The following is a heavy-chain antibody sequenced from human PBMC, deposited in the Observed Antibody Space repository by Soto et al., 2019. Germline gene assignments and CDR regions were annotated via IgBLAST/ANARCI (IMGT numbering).Heavy chain of an antibody. J-gene: IGHJ6*02. CDR2: IIPIFGTA. V-gene: IGHV1-69*13. Sequence: ASVKVSCKASGGTFSSYAISWVRQAPGQGLEWMGGIIPIFGTANYAQKFQGRVTITADESTSTAYMELSSLRSEDTAVYYCARKTYYYGSGNLFVLHYYYGMDVWGQGTTVTVSS. D-gene: IGHD3-10*01. CDR3: ARKTYYYGSGNLFVLHYYYGMDV. CDR1: GGTFSSYA.